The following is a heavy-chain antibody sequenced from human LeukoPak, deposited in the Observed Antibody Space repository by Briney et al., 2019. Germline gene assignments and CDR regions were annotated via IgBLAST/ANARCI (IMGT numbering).Heavy chain of an antibody. D-gene: IGHD2-15*01. V-gene: IGHV1-69*13. J-gene: IGHJ6*02. CDR2: IIPIFGTA. Sequence: ASVNVSCKASVGTFSSYAISWVRQAPGQGLEWMGGIIPIFGTANYAQKFQGRVTITADECTSTAYMELSSLRSEDTAVYYCASGDFVVVVAADYGMDVWGQGTTVTVSS. CDR1: VGTFSSYA. CDR3: ASGDFVVVVAADYGMDV.